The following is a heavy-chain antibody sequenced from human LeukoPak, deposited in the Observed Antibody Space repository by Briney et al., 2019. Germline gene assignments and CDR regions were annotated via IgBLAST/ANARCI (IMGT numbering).Heavy chain of an antibody. V-gene: IGHV1-69*06. Sequence: SVKVSCKASGGTFSSYAISWVRQAPGQGLEWMGGIIPIFGTANYAQKFQGRVTITADKSTSTAYMELSSLRSEDTGVYYCARDIVVVVAGEGYYYYGMDVWGKGTTVTVSS. CDR1: GGTFSSYA. CDR2: IIPIFGTA. J-gene: IGHJ6*04. D-gene: IGHD2-15*01. CDR3: ARDIVVVVAGEGYYYYGMDV.